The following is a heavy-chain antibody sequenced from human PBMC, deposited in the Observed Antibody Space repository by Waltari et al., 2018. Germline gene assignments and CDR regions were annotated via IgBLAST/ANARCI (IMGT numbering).Heavy chain of an antibody. CDR2: IRYDGSNK. CDR3: AKDAGIAAAAPFDY. J-gene: IGHJ4*02. D-gene: IGHD6-13*01. Sequence: QVQLVESGGGVVQPGGSLRLSCAASGFTFSSYGMHWVRTAPGKGLEWVAFIRYDGSNKYYADSVKGRFTISRDNSKNTLYLQMNSLRAEDTAVYYCAKDAGIAAAAPFDYWGQGTLVTVSS. CDR1: GFTFSSYG. V-gene: IGHV3-30*02.